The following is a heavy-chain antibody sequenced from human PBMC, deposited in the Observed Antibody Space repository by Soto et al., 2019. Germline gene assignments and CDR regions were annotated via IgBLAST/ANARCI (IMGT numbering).Heavy chain of an antibody. CDR3: ACTYGSGYSPDLYYGMDV. Sequence: GGSLRLSCAASGFTFSSYEMNWVRQAPGKGLEWVSRISSSGSSKYYAESVKGRFTISRDNAKNSLYLQMTSLRAEETAVYYCACTYGSGYSPDLYYGMDVWSQGTTVTVSS. D-gene: IGHD3-3*01. CDR1: GFTFSSYE. CDR2: ISSSGSSK. J-gene: IGHJ6*02. V-gene: IGHV3-48*03.